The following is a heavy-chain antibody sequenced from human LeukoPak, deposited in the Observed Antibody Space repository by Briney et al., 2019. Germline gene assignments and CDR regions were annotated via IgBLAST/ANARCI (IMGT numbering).Heavy chain of an antibody. Sequence: GASVKVSCKASGYTFTSYAMHWVRQAPGQRLEWMGWINPNSGGTNYAQKFQGRVTMTRDTSISTAYMELSRLRSDDTAVYYCARSSKYQLHGVSKGPFSPGDYWGQGTLVTVSS. CDR2: INPNSGGT. J-gene: IGHJ4*02. CDR1: GYTFTSYA. D-gene: IGHD2-2*01. V-gene: IGHV1-2*02. CDR3: ARSSKYQLHGVSKGPFSPGDY.